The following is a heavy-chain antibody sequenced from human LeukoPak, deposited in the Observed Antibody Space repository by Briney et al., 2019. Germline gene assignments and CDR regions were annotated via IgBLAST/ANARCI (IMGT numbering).Heavy chain of an antibody. CDR3: ARQRRGADYYSEP. V-gene: IGHV4-39*01. Sequence: SETLSLTCTISGGSITSITYFWGWIRQPPGKGLEWMGTIYYIGNTYYSPSLKSRLAISVDTSKNQSSLKLSSVTAADTAVYYCARQRRGADYYSEPWGRGTLVTVSS. D-gene: IGHD2-21*02. CDR2: IYYIGNT. J-gene: IGHJ2*01. CDR1: GGSITSITYF.